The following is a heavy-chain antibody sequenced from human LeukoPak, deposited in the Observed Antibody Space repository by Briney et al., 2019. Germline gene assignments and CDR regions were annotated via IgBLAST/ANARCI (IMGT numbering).Heavy chain of an antibody. Sequence: GGSLRLSCAASGFTFDDYTMHWVRQAPGKGLEWVSLISWDGGSTYYADSVKGRFTISRDNSKNSLYLQMNSLRTEDTASYYCAKDRATMIGIDYWGQGTLVTVSS. CDR1: GFTFDDYT. J-gene: IGHJ4*02. CDR2: ISWDGGST. D-gene: IGHD3-22*01. V-gene: IGHV3-43*01. CDR3: AKDRATMIGIDY.